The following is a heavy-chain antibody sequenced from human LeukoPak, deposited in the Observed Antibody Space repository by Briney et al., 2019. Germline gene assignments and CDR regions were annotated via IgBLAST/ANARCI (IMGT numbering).Heavy chain of an antibody. CDR2: IYHSGST. V-gene: IGHV4-4*02. D-gene: IGHD5-18*01. J-gene: IGHJ3*02. CDR3: ARRVQLCQDAFDI. CDR1: GGSISSSNW. Sequence: PSETLSLTCAVSGGSISSSNWWSWVRQPPGKGLEWIGEIYHSGSTNYNPSLKSRVTISVDKSKNQFSLKLSSVTAADTAVYYCARRVQLCQDAFDIWGQGTMVTVSS.